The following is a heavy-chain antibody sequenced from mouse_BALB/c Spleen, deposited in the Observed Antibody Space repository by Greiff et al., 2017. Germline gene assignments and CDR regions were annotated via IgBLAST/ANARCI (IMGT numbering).Heavy chain of an antibody. V-gene: IGHV5-6*01. Sequence: EVKLVESGGDLVKPGGSLKLSCAASGFTFSSYGMSWVRQTPDKRLEWVATISSGGSYTYYPDSVKGRFTISRDNAKNTLYLQMSSLTSEDTAMYYCARNEAYYRPFDYWGQGTTLTVSS. CDR3: ARNEAYYRPFDY. CDR1: GFTFSSYG. D-gene: IGHD2-14*01. J-gene: IGHJ2*01. CDR2: ISSGGSYT.